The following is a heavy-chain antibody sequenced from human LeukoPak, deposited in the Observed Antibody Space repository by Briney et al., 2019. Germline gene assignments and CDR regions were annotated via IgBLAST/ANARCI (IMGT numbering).Heavy chain of an antibody. V-gene: IGHV3-23*01. Sequence: GGSLRLSCAASGFTFSNYAMNWVRQAPGQGLEWVSTISGVGDSTYYAESVKGRFTMSRDNSKNTVYLQMNSLRVEDTAIYYCAKRADGCSGVSCYYYYMDVWGKGTTVTVSS. D-gene: IGHD2-15*01. CDR1: GFTFSNYA. CDR2: ISGVGDST. J-gene: IGHJ6*03. CDR3: AKRADGCSGVSCYYYYMDV.